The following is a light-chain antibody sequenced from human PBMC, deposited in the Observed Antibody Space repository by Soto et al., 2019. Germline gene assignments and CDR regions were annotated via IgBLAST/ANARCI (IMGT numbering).Light chain of an antibody. V-gene: IGKV1-5*01. Sequence: DIQITQKTATRSSSLGDTVTITCRASQSISSWLAWYQQKPGQAPKLLIFDASSLESGVPFRFSGSGSGTEFTLTISSLQPDDFATYYCQQYNSYSQWTFGQGTKVDI. J-gene: IGKJ1*01. CDR1: QSISSW. CDR3: QQYNSYSQWT. CDR2: DAS.